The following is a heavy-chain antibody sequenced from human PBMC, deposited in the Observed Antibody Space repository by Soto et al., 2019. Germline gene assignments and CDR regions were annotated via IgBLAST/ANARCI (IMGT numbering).Heavy chain of an antibody. CDR2: ISAYNGNT. Sequence: ASVKVSWKASGYTFTSYGISWVRQAPGQGLEWMGWISAYNGNTNYAQKLQGRVTMTTDTSTSTAYMELRSLRSDDTAVYYCARDWGVVPAAIRYFDYWGQGTLVTVSS. D-gene: IGHD2-2*02. J-gene: IGHJ4*02. CDR3: ARDWGVVPAAIRYFDY. CDR1: GYTFTSYG. V-gene: IGHV1-18*01.